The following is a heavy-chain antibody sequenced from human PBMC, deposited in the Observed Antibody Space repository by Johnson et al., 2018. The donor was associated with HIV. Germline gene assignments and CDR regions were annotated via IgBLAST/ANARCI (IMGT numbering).Heavy chain of an antibody. J-gene: IGHJ3*02. V-gene: IGHV3-30-3*01. D-gene: IGHD3-16*01. CDR1: GFNFSSYA. Sequence: QVQLVESGGGVVQPGRSLRFSCAASGFNFSSYAMHWVRQAPGKGLERVAVISYDGSDKYCADSVKGRFTISRDNSKNTLYLQMNSLRAEDTAMYYCAKEKDYGAFDIWGQGTMVTVSS. CDR2: ISYDGSDK. CDR3: AKEKDYGAFDI.